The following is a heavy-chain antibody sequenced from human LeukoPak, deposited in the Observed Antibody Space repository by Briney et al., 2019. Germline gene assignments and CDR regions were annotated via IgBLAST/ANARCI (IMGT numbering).Heavy chain of an antibody. V-gene: IGHV3-20*04. Sequence: PGGSLRLTCAASGFTFAGYGMSWVRQAPGKGLESVSGINWNGGRTGYAYCVKGRFTISRNNAKNPLYLQMNSLRAEDTALYYCARGYGDPSPFDYWGQGTLVTVSS. CDR1: GFTFAGYG. D-gene: IGHD4-17*01. CDR3: ARGYGDPSPFDY. CDR2: INWNGGRT. J-gene: IGHJ4*02.